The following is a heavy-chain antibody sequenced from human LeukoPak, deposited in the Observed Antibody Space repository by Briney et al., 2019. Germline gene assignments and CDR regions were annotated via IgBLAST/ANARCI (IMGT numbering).Heavy chain of an antibody. D-gene: IGHD6-13*01. Sequence: GGSLRLSCAASGFTFSSYGMHLVRQAPGKGLEWVAFIRYDGSNKYYADSVKGRFTISRDNSKNTLYLQMNSLRAEDAAVYYCAKDGIAAWTFDYWGQGTLVTVSS. J-gene: IGHJ4*02. CDR2: IRYDGSNK. V-gene: IGHV3-30*02. CDR1: GFTFSSYG. CDR3: AKDGIAAWTFDY.